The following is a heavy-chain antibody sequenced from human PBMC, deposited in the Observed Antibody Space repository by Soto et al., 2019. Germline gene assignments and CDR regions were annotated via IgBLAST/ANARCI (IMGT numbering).Heavy chain of an antibody. D-gene: IGHD3-10*01. CDR2: ISYDGSNK. CDR3: VKGGPMVRGPRGYFDY. J-gene: IGHJ4*02. V-gene: IGHV3-30*18. CDR1: GFTFSSYG. Sequence: QVQLVESGGGVVQPGRSLRLSCAASGFTFSSYGMHWVRQAPGKGLEWVAVISYDGSNKYYADSVKGRFTISRDNSKNTLYLQMNSLRAEDTAVYYCVKGGPMVRGPRGYFDYWGQGTLVTVSS.